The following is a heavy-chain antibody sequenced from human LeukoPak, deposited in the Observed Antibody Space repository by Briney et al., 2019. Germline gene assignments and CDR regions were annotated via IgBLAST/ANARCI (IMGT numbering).Heavy chain of an antibody. V-gene: IGHV4-59*01. CDR1: GGSISSYY. CDR2: IYYSGST. D-gene: IGHD1-26*01. CDR3: ARAWDLAG. Sequence: SETLSLTCTVSGGSISSYYWSWIRQPPGKGLEWIGYIYYSGSTNYNPSLKSRVTISVDTSKNQYSLKLSSVTAADTAVYYCARAWDLAGWGQGTLVTVSS. J-gene: IGHJ4*02.